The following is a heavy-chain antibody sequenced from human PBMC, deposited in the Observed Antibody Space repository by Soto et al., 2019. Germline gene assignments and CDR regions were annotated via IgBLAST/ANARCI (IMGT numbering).Heavy chain of an antibody. Sequence: QVQLVQSGAEVKKPGASVKVSCKASGYTFTSYGISWVRQAPGQGLEWMGWISAYNGNTNYAQKLQGRVTMTTDTSASTAYMELRSLRSDDTAVYYCARDLAFTFMITFGGVSVPYPFDYWGQGTLVTVSS. CDR1: GYTFTSYG. CDR3: ARDLAFTFMITFGGVSVPYPFDY. J-gene: IGHJ4*02. CDR2: ISAYNGNT. D-gene: IGHD3-16*02. V-gene: IGHV1-18*01.